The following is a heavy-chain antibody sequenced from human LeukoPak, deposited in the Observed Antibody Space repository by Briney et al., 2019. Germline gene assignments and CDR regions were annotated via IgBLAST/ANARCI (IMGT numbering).Heavy chain of an antibody. D-gene: IGHD2-21*02. CDR2: IDWDDDK. V-gene: IGHV2-70*04. Sequence: SGPALVKPTQTLTLTCTFSGFSLSTRGMRVSWSRQPPGKALEWLARIDWDDDKFYSTSLKTRLTISKDPSKHHVLLTMTNMDPVDTATYYCARTTSYCGGDCYVDWGQGTLVTVSS. J-gene: IGHJ4*02. CDR3: ARTTSYCGGDCYVD. CDR1: GFSLSTRGMR.